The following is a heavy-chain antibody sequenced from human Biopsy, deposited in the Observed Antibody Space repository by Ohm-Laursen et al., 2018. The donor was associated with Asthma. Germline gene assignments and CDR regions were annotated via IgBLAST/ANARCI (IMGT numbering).Heavy chain of an antibody. Sequence: SLRLSCAASGFTFGDYWMSWVRQVPGKGLEWVANIKHDGTEENHVDSLKGRFTISRDNAKNSLYLQMNSLRAEDTAVYYCARTFHFWSPYHAEHYQLWGQGTLVTVPS. D-gene: IGHD3-3*02. V-gene: IGHV3-7*01. J-gene: IGHJ1*01. CDR2: IKHDGTEE. CDR1: GFTFGDYW. CDR3: ARTFHFWSPYHAEHYQL.